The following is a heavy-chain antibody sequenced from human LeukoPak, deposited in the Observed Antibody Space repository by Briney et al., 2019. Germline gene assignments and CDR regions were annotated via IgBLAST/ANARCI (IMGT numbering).Heavy chain of an antibody. CDR2: MNPNSGNT. D-gene: IGHD6-13*01. Sequence: GASVKVSCKASGYTFTSYDINWVRQATGQGLGWMGWMNPNSGNTGYAQQFQGRVTMTTDTSTTTAYMELRSLRSEDTAVYYCARALSSYPPFDYWGQGTLVTVSS. CDR3: ARALSSYPPFDY. CDR1: GYTFTSYD. J-gene: IGHJ4*02. V-gene: IGHV1-8*01.